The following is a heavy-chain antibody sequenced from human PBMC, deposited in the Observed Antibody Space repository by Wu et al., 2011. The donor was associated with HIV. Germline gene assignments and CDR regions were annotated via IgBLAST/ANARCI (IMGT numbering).Heavy chain of an antibody. CDR3: ARSGVSAEYYFYYMNV. Sequence: QVQLVQSGAEVKKPGSSVKVSCKASGGTFSRYIITWVRQAPGQGLEWMGGILPMFGSTNYARKFQGRVTITADKSATTVYMELRSLRSEDTAMYYCARSGVSAEYYFYYMNVWGKGTTVTVSS. J-gene: IGHJ6*03. D-gene: IGHD2-2*01. CDR1: GGTFSRYI. CDR2: ILPMFGST. V-gene: IGHV1-69*06.